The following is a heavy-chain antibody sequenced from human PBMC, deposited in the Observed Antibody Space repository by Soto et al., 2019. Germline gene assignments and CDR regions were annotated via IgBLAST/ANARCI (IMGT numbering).Heavy chain of an antibody. CDR3: ARGLGDYVDYNEYIYVDY. CDR2: IFHSGCT. D-gene: IGHD4-17*01. J-gene: IGHJ4*02. V-gene: IGHV4-4*02. Sequence: QVQLQESGPGLVKPSGTLSLTCAVSSGSISSSNWWRWVRQPPAKGLAWIGEIFHSGCTNYNPSLKSLVTISVDKSKNQFSLKLSSVTGADTAVYYCARGLGDYVDYNEYIYVDYWGQGTLVTVSS. CDR1: SGSISSSNW.